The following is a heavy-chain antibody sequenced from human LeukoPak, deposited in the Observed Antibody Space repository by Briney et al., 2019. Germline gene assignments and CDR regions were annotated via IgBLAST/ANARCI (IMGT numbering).Heavy chain of an antibody. D-gene: IGHD5-12*01. Sequence: GGSLRLSCAASGFTFDDYGMSWVRQAPGKGLEWVSGINWNGGSTGYVDSVKGRFTISRDNAKNSLYLQMNSLRAEDTALYYCARGGGYDRSFYYFDYWGQGTLVTVSS. V-gene: IGHV3-20*04. J-gene: IGHJ4*02. CDR3: ARGGGYDRSFYYFDY. CDR1: GFTFDDYG. CDR2: INWNGGST.